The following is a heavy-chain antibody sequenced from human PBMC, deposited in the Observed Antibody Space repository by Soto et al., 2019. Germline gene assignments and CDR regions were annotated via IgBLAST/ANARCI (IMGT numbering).Heavy chain of an antibody. CDR1: GFTFASCA. J-gene: IGHJ4*02. CDR2: IVVGSGNT. Sequence: SVKVSCKASGFTFASCARRWVRQARGQRLEWIGWIVVGSGNTNYAQKFQERVTITRDMSTSTAYMELSSLRSEDTAVYYCAASFSTVTTLDYWGQGTLVTVSS. CDR3: AASFSTVTTLDY. V-gene: IGHV1-58*02. D-gene: IGHD4-17*01.